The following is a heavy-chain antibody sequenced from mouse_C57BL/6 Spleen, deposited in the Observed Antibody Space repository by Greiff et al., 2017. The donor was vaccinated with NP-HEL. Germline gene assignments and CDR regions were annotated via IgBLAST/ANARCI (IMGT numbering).Heavy chain of an antibody. Sequence: VKLMESGAELVKPGASVKISCKASGYAFSSYWMNWVKQRPGKGLEWIGQIYPGDGDTNYNGKFKGKATLTADKSSSTAYMQLSSLTSEDSAVYFCARRSPTVVATDYAMDYWGQGTSVTVSS. D-gene: IGHD1-1*01. V-gene: IGHV1-80*01. CDR1: GYAFSSYW. CDR3: ARRSPTVVATDYAMDY. CDR2: IYPGDGDT. J-gene: IGHJ4*01.